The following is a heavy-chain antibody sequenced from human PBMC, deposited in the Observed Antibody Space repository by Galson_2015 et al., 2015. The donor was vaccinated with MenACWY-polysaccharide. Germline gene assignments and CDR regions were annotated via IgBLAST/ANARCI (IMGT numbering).Heavy chain of an antibody. V-gene: IGHV3-30*18. CDR1: GFTFSSYG. CDR3: AKDQDSSSCYSYFDY. CDR2: ISYDGSNK. D-gene: IGHD6-13*01. J-gene: IGHJ4*02. Sequence: SLRLSCAASGFTFSSYGMHWVRQAPGKGLEWVAVISYDGSNKYYADSVKGRFTISRDNSKNTLYLQMNSLRAEDTAVYYCAKDQDSSSCYSYFDYGGQGTLVTVSS.